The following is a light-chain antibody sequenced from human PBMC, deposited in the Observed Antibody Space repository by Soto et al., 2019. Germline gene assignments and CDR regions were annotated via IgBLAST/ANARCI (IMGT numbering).Light chain of an antibody. J-gene: IGLJ2*01. V-gene: IGLV1-44*01. CDR1: SSNIGTNT. CDR3: AAWDGSLDAVL. CDR2: TND. Sequence: QSVLTQPPSASGTPGQRVTISCSGSSSNIGTNTANWYQQLPGTAPTLLIYTNDQRPSGVPDRFSGPKSGTSASLAISGLQSEDEASYYCAAWDGSLDAVLFGGGTKLTVL.